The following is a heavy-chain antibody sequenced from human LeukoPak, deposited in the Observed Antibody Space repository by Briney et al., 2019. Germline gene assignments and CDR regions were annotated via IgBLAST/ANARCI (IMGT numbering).Heavy chain of an antibody. Sequence: PGGSLRLSCAPSGFTFSNACMTRVRQAPGKGLEWVGRIKSKTDGGTTEYAAPVKGRFTISRDDSKNTLYLQMNSLKTEDTAVYYCTTDAQTAYYDSSGYYYWGQGTLVTVSS. D-gene: IGHD3-22*01. CDR3: TTDAQTAYYDSSGYYY. CDR1: GFTFSNAC. V-gene: IGHV3-15*01. CDR2: IKSKTDGGTT. J-gene: IGHJ4*02.